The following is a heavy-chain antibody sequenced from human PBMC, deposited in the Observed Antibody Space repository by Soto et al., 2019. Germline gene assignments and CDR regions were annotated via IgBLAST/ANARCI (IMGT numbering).Heavy chain of an antibody. V-gene: IGHV4-30-2*01. CDR1: GGSISSGGYS. CDR3: ARVPDV. J-gene: IGHJ6*02. CDR2: IYHSGRN. Sequence: QLQLQESGSGLVKPSQTLSLTCAVSGGSISSGGYSWSWLRQPPAKGLEWIGYIYHSGRNYYNPSLKSRVTISVDRSKNQLSLKLSSVATAHTDVYYCARVPDVWGQGTTVTVSS.